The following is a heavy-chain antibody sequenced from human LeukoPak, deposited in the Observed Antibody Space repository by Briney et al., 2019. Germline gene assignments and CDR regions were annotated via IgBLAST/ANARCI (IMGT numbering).Heavy chain of an antibody. Sequence: GGSLRLSCAASGFTFSSYAMSWVRPAPGKGLEWVSGISGSGGSTYYADSVKGRFTISRDNSKNTLYLQMNSLRAENTAVYYCAKLRRGYGSGSYVFFDAFDIWGQGTMVTVSS. J-gene: IGHJ3*02. D-gene: IGHD3-10*01. CDR2: ISGSGGST. CDR1: GFTFSSYA. V-gene: IGHV3-23*01. CDR3: AKLRRGYGSGSYVFFDAFDI.